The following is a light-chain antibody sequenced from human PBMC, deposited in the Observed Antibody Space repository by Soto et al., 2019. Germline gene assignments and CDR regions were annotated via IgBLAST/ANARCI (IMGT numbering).Light chain of an antibody. CDR3: QQYGSSQIT. V-gene: IGKV3-20*01. CDR1: QSVSSN. CDR2: GAS. Sequence: VMTQSPATQSVSPGARATLSCRASQSVSSNLAWYQQKPGQAPRLLIYGASTRATGIPDRFSGSGSGTDCSLTISRLEPEEFAVYDCQQYGSSQITVGQGTRLEIK. J-gene: IGKJ5*01.